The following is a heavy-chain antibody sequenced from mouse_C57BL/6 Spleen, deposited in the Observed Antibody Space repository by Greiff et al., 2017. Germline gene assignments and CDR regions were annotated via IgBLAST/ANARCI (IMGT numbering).Heavy chain of an antibody. D-gene: IGHD1-1*01. CDR3: ARHDYGSSYRYFDV. V-gene: IGHV5-9*01. Sequence: EVKLMESGGGLVKPGGSLKLSCAASGFTFSSYTMSWVRQTPEKRLEWVATISGGGGNTYYPDSVKGRFTISRDNAKNTLYLQMSSLRSEDTALYYCARHDYGSSYRYFDVWGTGTTVTVSS. J-gene: IGHJ1*03. CDR2: ISGGGGNT. CDR1: GFTFSSYT.